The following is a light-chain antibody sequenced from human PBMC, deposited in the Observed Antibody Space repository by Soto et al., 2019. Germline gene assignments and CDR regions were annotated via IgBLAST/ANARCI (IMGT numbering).Light chain of an antibody. V-gene: IGKV1-5*01. CDR1: QSISSW. CDR3: QQYNDYPWT. Sequence: DIQMTQSPSTLYASVGDRVTITCRASQSISSWLAWYQQKPGKAPKLLIYDASSLESGFPSRFSGSGSGTEFSLAICSLQPDDFATYYCQQYNDYPWTFGQGTKVEIK. CDR2: DAS. J-gene: IGKJ1*01.